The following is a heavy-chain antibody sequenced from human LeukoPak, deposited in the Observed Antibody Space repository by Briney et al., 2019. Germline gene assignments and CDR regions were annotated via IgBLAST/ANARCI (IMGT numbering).Heavy chain of an antibody. J-gene: IGHJ4*02. CDR1: GYTLTELS. V-gene: IGHV1-24*01. CDR2: FDPEDGET. Sequence: ASVKVSCKVSGYTLTELSMHWVRQAPGKGLEWMRGFDPEDGETIYAQKFQGRVTITTDESTSTAYMELSSLRSEDTAVYYCARADSSGSYFDYWGQGTLVTVSS. CDR3: ARADSSGSYFDY. D-gene: IGHD6-19*01.